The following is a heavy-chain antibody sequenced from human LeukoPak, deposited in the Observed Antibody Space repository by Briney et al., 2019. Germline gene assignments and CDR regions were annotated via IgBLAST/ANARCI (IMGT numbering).Heavy chain of an antibody. CDR3: ASGYCSSTSCYHFDY. V-gene: IGHV1-18*01. J-gene: IGHJ4*02. CDR2: ISAYNG. D-gene: IGHD2-2*01. CDR1: SYTFTSYG. Sequence: GASVKVSCKASSYTFTSYGINWVRQAPGQGLEWMGWISAYNGHYAQKLQDRVTMTTDTSTSTAYMELRSLRSDDTAVYYCASGYCSSTSCYHFDYWGQGTLITVSS.